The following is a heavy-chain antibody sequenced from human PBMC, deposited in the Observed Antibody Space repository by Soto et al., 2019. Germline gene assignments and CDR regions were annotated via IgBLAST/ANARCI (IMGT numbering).Heavy chain of an antibody. CDR2: INHSGST. Sequence: SETLSLTCAVYGGSFSGYYWSWIRQPPGKGLEWIGEINHSGSTNYNPSLKSRVTISVDTSKNQFSLKLSSVTAADTAVYYCARKITVDYDFWSGYYRRGIFVSWFDPWGQGTLVTVSS. V-gene: IGHV4-34*01. CDR3: ARKITVDYDFWSGYYRRGIFVSWFDP. CDR1: GGSFSGYY. J-gene: IGHJ5*02. D-gene: IGHD3-3*01.